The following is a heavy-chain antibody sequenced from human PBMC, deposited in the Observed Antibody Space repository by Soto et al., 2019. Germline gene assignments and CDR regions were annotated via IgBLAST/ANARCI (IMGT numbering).Heavy chain of an antibody. CDR3: ARVLTTTVTYYYYGMDV. CDR1: GGSISSSPYY. D-gene: IGHD4-4*01. J-gene: IGHJ6*02. Sequence: SETLSLTCTVSGGSISSSPYYWGWIRQSPGKGLEWIGSIYYSGSTYYDPSLKSRVTISVDTSKNQFSLKLSSVTAADTAVYYCARVLTTTVTYYYYGMDVWGQGTTVT. CDR2: IYYSGST. V-gene: IGHV4-39*01.